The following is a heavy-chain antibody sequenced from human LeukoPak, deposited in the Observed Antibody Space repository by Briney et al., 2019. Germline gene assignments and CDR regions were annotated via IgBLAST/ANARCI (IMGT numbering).Heavy chain of an antibody. CDR2: ISAYNGNT. CDR3: ARDWWYGDYSIGDN. V-gene: IGHV1-18*01. D-gene: IGHD4-17*01. J-gene: IGHJ4*02. CDR1: GYTFTSYG. Sequence: VASVKVSCKASGYTFTSYGISWVRQAPGQGLEWMGWISAYNGNTNYAQKLQGRVTMTTDTSTRTVYMDLRSLTSDDTAVYYCARDWWYGDYSIGDNWGQGTLVTVSS.